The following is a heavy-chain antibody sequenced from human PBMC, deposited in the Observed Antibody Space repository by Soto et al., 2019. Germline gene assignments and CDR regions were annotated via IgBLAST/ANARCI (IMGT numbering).Heavy chain of an antibody. J-gene: IGHJ4*01. CDR3: ARGRSFGDFAH. D-gene: IGHD4-17*01. Sequence: QVQLQQWGAGLLKPSETLSLTCAVFGGSFGGYSWTWIRQPPGGGLEWIWEITPSGNPNYNPSLKSRVAIAVDKSRNQFSLNLTSVTAADTSIYYCARGRSFGDFAHWGQGTMVIVSS. V-gene: IGHV4-34*02. CDR2: ITPSGNP. CDR1: GGSFGGYS.